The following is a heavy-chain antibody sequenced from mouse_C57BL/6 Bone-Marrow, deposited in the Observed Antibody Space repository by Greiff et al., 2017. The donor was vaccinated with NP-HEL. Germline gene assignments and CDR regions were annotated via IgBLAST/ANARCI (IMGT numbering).Heavy chain of an antibody. Sequence: EVNVVESGGGLVKPGGSLKLSCAASGFTFSSYAMSWVRQTPEKRLEWVATISDGGSYTYYPDNVKGRFTISRDNAKNNLYLQMSHLKSEDTAMYYCARARLRRWYFDVWGTGTTVTVSS. J-gene: IGHJ1*03. D-gene: IGHD2-4*01. V-gene: IGHV5-4*03. CDR3: ARARLRRWYFDV. CDR2: ISDGGSYT. CDR1: GFTFSSYA.